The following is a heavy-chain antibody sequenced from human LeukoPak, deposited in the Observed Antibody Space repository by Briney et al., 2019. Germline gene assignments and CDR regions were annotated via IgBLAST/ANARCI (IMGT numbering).Heavy chain of an antibody. CDR3: ARLPYYYDSSGYPPLDP. V-gene: IGHV1-69*13. CDR1: GGTFSSYA. CDR2: IIPIFGTA. D-gene: IGHD3-22*01. Sequence: ASVKVSCKASGGTFSSYAISWVRQAPGQGLEWMGGIIPIFGTANYAQKFQGRVTITADESTSTAYMELSSLRSEDTAVYYCARLPYYYDSSGYPPLDPWGQGTLVTVSS. J-gene: IGHJ5*02.